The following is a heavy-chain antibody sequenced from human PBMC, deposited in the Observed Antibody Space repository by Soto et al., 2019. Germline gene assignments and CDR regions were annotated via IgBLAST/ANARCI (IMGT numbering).Heavy chain of an antibody. CDR1: GDSYSISTYS. D-gene: IGHD6-19*01. J-gene: IGHJ5*02. CDR3: AGMPYTSGLRFDA. CDR2: IYQSGVT. Sequence: PSETLSLTCNLSGDSYSISTYSWSWIRQPPGKALQWIGFIYQSGVTSYNPSLASRVSISLDRSNNQCSLTLKSVTAADTAVYFCAGMPYTSGLRFDAWGPGTLVTVSS. V-gene: IGHV4-30-2*01.